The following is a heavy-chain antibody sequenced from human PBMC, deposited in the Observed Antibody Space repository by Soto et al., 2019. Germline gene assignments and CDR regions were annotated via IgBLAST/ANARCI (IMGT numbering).Heavy chain of an antibody. D-gene: IGHD1-26*01. CDR2: IGTAGDT. J-gene: IGHJ6*02. CDR1: GFTFSSYD. V-gene: IGHV3-13*04. CDR3: ARVPRGGSYYYYGMDV. Sequence: GGSLRLSCAASGFTFSSYDMHWVRQATGKGLEWVSAIGTAGDTYYPGSVKGRFTTSRENAKNSLYLQMNSLRAGDTAVYYCARVPRGGSYYYYGMDVWGQGTTVTVSS.